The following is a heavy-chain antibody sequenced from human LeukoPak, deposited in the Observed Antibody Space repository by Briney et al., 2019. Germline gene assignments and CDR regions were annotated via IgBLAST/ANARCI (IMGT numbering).Heavy chain of an antibody. V-gene: IGHV4-39*01. CDR2: IYYSGST. Sequence: TFSSYWMSWVRQAPGKGLEWIGSIYYSGSTYYNPSLKSRVTISVDTSKNQFSLKLSSVTAADTAVYYCARHTGYSYGPGWGYYGMDVWGQGTTVTVSS. CDR3: ARHTGYSYGPGWGYYGMDV. CDR1: TFSSYW. J-gene: IGHJ6*02. D-gene: IGHD5-18*01.